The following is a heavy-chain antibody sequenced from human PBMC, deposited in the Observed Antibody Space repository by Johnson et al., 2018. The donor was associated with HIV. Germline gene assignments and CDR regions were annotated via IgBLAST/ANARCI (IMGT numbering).Heavy chain of an antibody. Sequence: VQLVESGGGVVQPGGSLRLSCAASGFTFDDYGMSWVRQGPGKGLEWVSGISWHSGSIGYADSVKGRFTISRDNAKNSLYLQMNSLRAEDTAVYYCARESLDAFDIWGQGTMVTVSS. CDR2: ISWHSGSI. CDR1: GFTFDDYG. CDR3: ARESLDAFDI. J-gene: IGHJ3*02. V-gene: IGHV3-20*04.